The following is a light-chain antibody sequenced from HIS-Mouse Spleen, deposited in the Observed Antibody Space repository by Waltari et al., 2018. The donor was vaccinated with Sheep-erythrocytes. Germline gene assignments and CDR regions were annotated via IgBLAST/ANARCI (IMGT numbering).Light chain of an antibody. CDR1: QSVSSY. CDR3: QQRSNWPLIFT. J-gene: IGKJ3*01. CDR2: DAS. Sequence: EIVLTQSPATLSLSPGERATLSCRASQSVSSYLAWYQQTPVQAPRPLIYDASNRATGIQARFSGSGSGTDFTLTISSLEPEDVAVYYCQQRSNWPLIFTFGPGTKVDIK. V-gene: IGKV3-11*01.